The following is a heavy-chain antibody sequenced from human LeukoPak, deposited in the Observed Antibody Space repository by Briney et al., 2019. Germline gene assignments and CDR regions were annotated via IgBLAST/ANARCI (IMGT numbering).Heavy chain of an antibody. J-gene: IGHJ4*02. Sequence: GRSLRLSCAASGFTFSNYAMSWGRQAPGKGLEWVSAISGSVGTTFYADSVKGRFTISRDNSKNTLYLQMNSLRAEGTAVYYCARGDWGDSWGQGTLVTVSS. V-gene: IGHV3-23*01. D-gene: IGHD3/OR15-3a*01. CDR1: GFTFSNYA. CDR3: ARGDWGDS. CDR2: ISGSVGTT.